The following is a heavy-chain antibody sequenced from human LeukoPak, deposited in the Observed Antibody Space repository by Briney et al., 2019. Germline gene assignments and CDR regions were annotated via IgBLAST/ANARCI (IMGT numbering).Heavy chain of an antibody. CDR2: IKSDGSTT. Sequence: GGSLRLSCAASGFTFNGYWMNWVRQAPGKGLVWVSCIKSDGSTTIYADSVKGRFTISRDNAKNTLYLQMNSLRAEDTAVYYCTRETSNAFDIWGQGTMVTVSS. V-gene: IGHV3-74*01. J-gene: IGHJ3*02. CDR3: TRETSNAFDI. CDR1: GFTFNGYW.